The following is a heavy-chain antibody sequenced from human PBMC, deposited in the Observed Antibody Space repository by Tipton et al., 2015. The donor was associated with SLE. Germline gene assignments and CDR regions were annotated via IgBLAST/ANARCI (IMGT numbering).Heavy chain of an antibody. CDR2: ISGKTGSV. Sequence: SLRLSCAASGFTFDDYAMHWVRQAPGKGLEWVSGISGKTGSVGYADSVKGRFTISRDNAKNALYLQMDSLRLEDTAVYYCAKDRIAAAPYWHFDLWGRGTLVTVSS. J-gene: IGHJ2*01. CDR3: AKDRIAAAPYWHFDL. CDR1: GFTFDDYA. V-gene: IGHV3-9*01. D-gene: IGHD6-13*01.